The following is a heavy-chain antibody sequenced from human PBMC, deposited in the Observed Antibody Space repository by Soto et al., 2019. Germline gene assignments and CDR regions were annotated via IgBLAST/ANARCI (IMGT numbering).Heavy chain of an antibody. Sequence: VQLVESGGGLVQPGRSLRLSCAASGFTFDDYVMHWVRQAPGKGLEWVSGISWNSVTIAYADSVKGRFTISRDNAKMTLSLQMNSLRAEATAFYYCAKDRLSGSYSVFDSGGQGTLVTFSS. CDR2: ISWNSVTI. J-gene: IGHJ4*02. CDR3: AKDRLSGSYSVFDS. D-gene: IGHD1-26*01. V-gene: IGHV3-9*01. CDR1: GFTFDDYV.